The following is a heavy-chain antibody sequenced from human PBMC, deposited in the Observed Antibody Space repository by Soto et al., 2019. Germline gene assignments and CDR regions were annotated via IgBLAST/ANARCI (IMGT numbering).Heavy chain of an antibody. CDR3: ARKPSSSWYGQFDY. CDR2: IYHSGST. J-gene: IGHJ4*02. Sequence: QVQLQESGPGLVKPSGTLSLTCAVSSGSISSSNWWSWVRQPPGKGLEWIGEIYHSGSTNYNPSLKSRVTISVDKSTNQFSLKLSSVIAADTAVYYCARKPSSSWYGQFDYWVQGTLVTVSS. D-gene: IGHD6-13*01. V-gene: IGHV4-4*02. CDR1: SGSISSSNW.